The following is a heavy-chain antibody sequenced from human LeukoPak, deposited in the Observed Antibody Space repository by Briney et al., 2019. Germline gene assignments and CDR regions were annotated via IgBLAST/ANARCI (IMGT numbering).Heavy chain of an antibody. Sequence: SETLSLTCTVSGGSISSYYWSWIRQPPGKGLEWIGYIYYSGSTNYNPSLKSRVTISVDTSKNQFSLKLSSVTAADTAVYYCVRHIAAAGEYYFDYWGQGTLVTVSS. V-gene: IGHV4-59*08. CDR2: IYYSGST. CDR1: GGSISSYY. D-gene: IGHD6-13*01. J-gene: IGHJ4*02. CDR3: VRHIAAAGEYYFDY.